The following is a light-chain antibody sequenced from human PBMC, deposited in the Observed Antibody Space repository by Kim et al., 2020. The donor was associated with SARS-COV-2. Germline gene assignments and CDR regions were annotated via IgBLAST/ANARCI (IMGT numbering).Light chain of an antibody. CDR1: QSVSTN. CDR3: QHYNNWPLIT. Sequence: SPGEGATLSCRTSQSVSTNLAWYQQKPGQAPRLLIYAASTRASGIPARFSGSGSGTEFTLTISSLQSEDFALYYCQHYNNWPLITFGQGTRLEIK. V-gene: IGKV3-15*01. CDR2: AAS. J-gene: IGKJ5*01.